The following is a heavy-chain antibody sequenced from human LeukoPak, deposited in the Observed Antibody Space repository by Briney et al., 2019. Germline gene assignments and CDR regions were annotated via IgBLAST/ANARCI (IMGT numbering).Heavy chain of an antibody. Sequence: GASVKVSCKASGYTFTSYGISWVRQAPGQGLEWMGWISAYNGNTNYAQKLQGRVTMTTDTSTSTAYMELRSLRSDDTAVYYCARDAGSLLWFGELSRKYMDVWGKGTTVTISS. CDR1: GYTFTSYG. CDR2: ISAYNGNT. V-gene: IGHV1-18*01. CDR3: ARDAGSLLWFGELSRKYMDV. D-gene: IGHD3-10*01. J-gene: IGHJ6*03.